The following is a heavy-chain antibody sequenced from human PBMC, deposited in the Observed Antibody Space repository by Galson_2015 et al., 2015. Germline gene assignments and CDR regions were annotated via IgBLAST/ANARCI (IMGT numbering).Heavy chain of an antibody. D-gene: IGHD3-22*01. CDR2: ISCDGSNK. V-gene: IGHV3-30-3*01. CDR1: GFTFSSYA. J-gene: IGHJ4*02. CDR3: AREGSDYDSSGYYYDY. Sequence: SLRLSCAASGFTFSSYAMHWVRQAPGKGLEWVAVISCDGSNKYYADSVKGRFTISRDNSKNTLYLQMNSLRAEDTAVYYCAREGSDYDSSGYYYDYWGQGTLVTVSS.